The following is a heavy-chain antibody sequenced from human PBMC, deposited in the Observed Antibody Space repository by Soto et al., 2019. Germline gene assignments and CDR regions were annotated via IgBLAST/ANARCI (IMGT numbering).Heavy chain of an antibody. J-gene: IGHJ5*02. CDR2: IHGSAGGA. D-gene: IGHD2-21*02. CDR1: GFTFSGYA. V-gene: IGHV3-23*01. CDR3: AKDAVSANGEWDWFDP. Sequence: GGSLRLSCVASGFTFSGYAMTWVRQAPGKGLEWVSSIHGSAGGAYYSDSVKGRFTVSRADSQKTLFLQMTSLRVDDTAIYYCAKDAVSANGEWDWFDPWGQGILVTVSS.